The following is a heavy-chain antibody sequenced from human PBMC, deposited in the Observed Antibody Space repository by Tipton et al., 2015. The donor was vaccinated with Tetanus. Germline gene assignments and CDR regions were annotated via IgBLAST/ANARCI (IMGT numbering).Heavy chain of an antibody. V-gene: IGHV4-34*01. J-gene: IGHJ5*02. CDR2: INYSGTT. CDR3: SRQEPPRRFFYDSSGSSA. CDR1: GGSFSGYY. D-gene: IGHD3-22*01. Sequence: GLVKPSETLSLTCAVYGGSFSGYYWNWIRQPPGKGLEWIGEINYSGTTNYNPSFKSRVTMSVDTSKNQFSLNLTSVTAADTAVYFCSRQEPPRRFFYDSSGSSAWGQGTLVTVSS.